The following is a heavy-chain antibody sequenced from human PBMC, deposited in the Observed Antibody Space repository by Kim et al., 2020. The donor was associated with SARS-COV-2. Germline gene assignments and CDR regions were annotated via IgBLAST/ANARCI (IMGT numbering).Heavy chain of an antibody. D-gene: IGHD3-3*01. CDR3: AKGYYDFWSGYYGSTQNIDY. J-gene: IGHJ4*02. CDR1: GFTFSSYG. V-gene: IGHV3-30*18. CDR2: ISYDGSNK. Sequence: GGSLRLSCAASGFTFSSYGMHWVRQAPGKGLEWVAVISYDGSNKYYADSVKGRFTISRDNSKNTLYLQMNSLRAEDTAVYYCAKGYYDFWSGYYGSTQNIDYWGQGTLVTVSS.